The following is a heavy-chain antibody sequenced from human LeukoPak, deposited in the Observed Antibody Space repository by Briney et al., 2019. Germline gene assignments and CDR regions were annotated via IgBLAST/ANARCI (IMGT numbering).Heavy chain of an antibody. CDR1: GFTFSSCG. V-gene: IGHV3-21*01. Sequence: GGSLRLSCAASGFTFSSCGFNWVRQAPGKGLEWVSSIGPTGIDRYYADSVRGRFTISRDNAKNSMYLQMDSLRDEDTAVYYCATETIGRHYDYWGQGTLLTVSS. D-gene: IGHD1-14*01. CDR3: ATETIGRHYDY. CDR2: IGPTGIDR. J-gene: IGHJ4*02.